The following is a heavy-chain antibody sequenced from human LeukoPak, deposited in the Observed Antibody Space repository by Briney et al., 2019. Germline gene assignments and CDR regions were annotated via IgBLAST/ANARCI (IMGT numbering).Heavy chain of an antibody. CDR1: GGSISSGGYY. D-gene: IGHD1-26*01. V-gene: IGHV4-30-2*01. J-gene: IGHJ3*02. CDR2: IYHSGST. Sequence: SETLSLTCTVSGGSISSGGYYWSWIRQPPGKGLEWIGYIYHSGSTYYNPSLKSRVTISVDRSKNQFSLKLSSVTAADTAVYYCARDVDSGSFRGAFDIWGQGTMVTVSS. CDR3: ARDVDSGSFRGAFDI.